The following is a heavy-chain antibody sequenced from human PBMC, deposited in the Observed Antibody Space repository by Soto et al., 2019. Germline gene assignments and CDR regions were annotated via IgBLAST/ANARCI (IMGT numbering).Heavy chain of an antibody. Sequence: SETLSLTCTVSGGSISSSSYYWGWIRQPPGKGLEWIGSIYYSGSTYYNPSLKSRVTISVDTSKNQFSLRLSSVTAADTAVYYCAREVDHIVLMVYARDPEGSEEFDYWGQGTLVTVSS. D-gene: IGHD2-8*01. V-gene: IGHV4-39*02. CDR1: GGSISSSSYY. CDR2: IYYSGST. CDR3: AREVDHIVLMVYARDPEGSEEFDY. J-gene: IGHJ4*02.